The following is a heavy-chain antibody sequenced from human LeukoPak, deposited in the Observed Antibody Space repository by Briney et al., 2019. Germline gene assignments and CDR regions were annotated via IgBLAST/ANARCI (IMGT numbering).Heavy chain of an antibody. CDR2: ISSSGGNT. Sequence: PGGSLRLSCAASGFTFSDSAMTWVRQVPGKGLEWVSLISSSGGNTYYADSVKGRFTISRDNSKNTLSLQMNSLRAEDTAVYYCARDVYYYDSSGFDPWGQGTLVTVSS. CDR1: GFTFSDSA. CDR3: ARDVYYYDSSGFDP. D-gene: IGHD3-22*01. V-gene: IGHV3-23*01. J-gene: IGHJ5*02.